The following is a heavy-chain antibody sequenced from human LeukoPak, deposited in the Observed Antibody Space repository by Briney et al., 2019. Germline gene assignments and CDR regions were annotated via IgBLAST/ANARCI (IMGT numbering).Heavy chain of an antibody. V-gene: IGHV1-24*01. D-gene: IGHD3-16*01. CDR2: FDPEDGET. CDR3: ATDLTTFGGVIFDY. J-gene: IGHJ4*02. CDR1: GYTLTELS. Sequence: ASVNVSCMVSGYTLTELSMHWVRQAPGKGLEWMGGFDPEDGETIYAQKFQGKVTMTEDTSTDTAYMELSSLRSEDTALYYCATDLTTFGGVIFDYWGQGTLVSVSS.